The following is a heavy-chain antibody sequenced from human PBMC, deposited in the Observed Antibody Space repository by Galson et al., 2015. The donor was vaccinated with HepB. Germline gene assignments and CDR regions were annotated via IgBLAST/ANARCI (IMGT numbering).Heavy chain of an antibody. CDR2: ISGSGGST. J-gene: IGHJ6*03. CDR3: AKVPGVVVRGPSNLMDV. CDR1: GFTFSSYA. D-gene: IGHD2-2*01. Sequence: SLRLSCAASGFTFSSYAMSWVRQAPGKGLEWVSAISGSGGSTYYADSVKGRFTISRDNSKNTLYLQMNSLRAEDTAVYYCAKVPGVVVRGPSNLMDVWGKGTTVTVSS. V-gene: IGHV3-23*01.